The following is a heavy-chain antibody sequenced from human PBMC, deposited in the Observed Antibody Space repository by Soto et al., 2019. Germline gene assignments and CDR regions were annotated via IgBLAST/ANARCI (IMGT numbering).Heavy chain of an antibody. CDR3: SRDVDFGEEDF. CDR1: GGSVSGGSYY. J-gene: IGHJ6*02. Sequence: QVQLQESGPGLVKPSETLSLTCTVSGGSVSGGSYYWNWIRQPPGKGLEWIGYIYFSGRTNYNPSLKSRVTISIDTSKNQFSLKLTSATAADTAVYYCSRDVDFGEEDFWGQGTTVTVSS. CDR2: IYFSGRT. D-gene: IGHD4-17*01. V-gene: IGHV4-61*01.